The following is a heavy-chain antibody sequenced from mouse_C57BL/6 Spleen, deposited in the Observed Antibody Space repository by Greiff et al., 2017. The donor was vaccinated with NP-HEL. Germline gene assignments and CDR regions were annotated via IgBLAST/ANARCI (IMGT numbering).Heavy chain of an antibody. CDR2: IRNKANGYTT. J-gene: IGHJ4*01. CDR3: ARSLDYFYAMDY. V-gene: IGHV7-3*01. CDR1: GFTFTDYY. D-gene: IGHD2-4*01. Sequence: EVKLKESGGGLVQPGGSLSLSCAASGFTFTDYYMSWVRQPPGKALEWLGFIRNKANGYTTEYSASVKGRFTISRDNSKSILYLQMNALRAEDSATYYCARSLDYFYAMDYWGQGTSVTVSS.